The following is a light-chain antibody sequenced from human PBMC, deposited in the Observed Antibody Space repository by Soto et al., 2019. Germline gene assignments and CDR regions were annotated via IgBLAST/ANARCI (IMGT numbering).Light chain of an antibody. V-gene: IGLV2-14*01. CDR3: SSYTSSSTSVV. CDR2: DVS. Sequence: QSALTQPASVSGSPGQSITISCTGTSSDVGGYNYVSWYQQHPGKAPKLMIYDVSDRPSGVSNRFSGSKSDNTATLTISGLQAGDEANYYCSSYTSSSTSVVFGGGTKLNVL. J-gene: IGLJ2*01. CDR1: SSDVGGYNY.